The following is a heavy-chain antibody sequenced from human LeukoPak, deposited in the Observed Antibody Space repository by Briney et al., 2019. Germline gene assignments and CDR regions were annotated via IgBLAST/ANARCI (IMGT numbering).Heavy chain of an antibody. J-gene: IGHJ4*02. Sequence: SETLSLTCAVYGGSFSGYYWSWIRQPPGKGLEWIGYIYYSRSTNYNPSLKSRVTISVDTSKNQFSLKLSSVTAADTAVYYCARGGRRTIDYWGQGTLVTVSS. V-gene: IGHV4-59*01. CDR2: IYYSRST. D-gene: IGHD2-15*01. CDR3: ARGGRRTIDY. CDR1: GGSFSGYY.